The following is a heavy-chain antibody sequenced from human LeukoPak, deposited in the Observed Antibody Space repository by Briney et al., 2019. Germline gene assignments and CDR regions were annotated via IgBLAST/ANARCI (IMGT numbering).Heavy chain of an antibody. D-gene: IGHD1-1*01. CDR1: GFTFDDYG. Sequence: PGGSLRLSCAASGFTFDDYGMSWVRHAPGQGLEWVSGINWNGGSTGYADSVKGRFTISRDDAKNSLFLQMNSLRAEDTAVYYCATTHYRPYWGQGTLVTVSS. J-gene: IGHJ4*02. V-gene: IGHV3-20*04. CDR3: ATTHYRPY. CDR2: INWNGGST.